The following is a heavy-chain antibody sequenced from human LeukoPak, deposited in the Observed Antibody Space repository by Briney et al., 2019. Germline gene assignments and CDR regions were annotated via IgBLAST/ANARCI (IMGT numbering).Heavy chain of an antibody. V-gene: IGHV3-13*04. D-gene: IGHD6-25*01. CDR1: GFTFSSYD. CDR2: IGTAGDT. CDR3: ARDYTVVGSDYYYYYGMDV. J-gene: IGHJ6*02. Sequence: PGGSLRLSCAASGFTFSSYDMHWVRQATGKGLEWVSAIGTAGDTYYPGSVKGRFTISRENAKNSLYLQMNSLRAGDTAVYYCARDYTVVGSDYYYYYGMDVWGQGTTVTVSS.